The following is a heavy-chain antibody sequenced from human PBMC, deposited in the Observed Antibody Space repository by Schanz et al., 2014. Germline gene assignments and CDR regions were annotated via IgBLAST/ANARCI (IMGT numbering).Heavy chain of an antibody. D-gene: IGHD2-21*02. CDR2: ITGSGSKT. J-gene: IGHJ3*01. CDR3: ARDNEGDLSPPRHDAFDV. V-gene: IGHV3-21*06. Sequence: VYLVESGGGLVQPGRSLRLSCAASGITFSGYSMNWVRQAPGKGLEWVSAITGSGSKTYYADSVKGRFTISRDNGKNSVYRQKNSVRAEDPAVYFCARDNEGDLSPPRHDAFDVWGQGTVVTVSS. CDR1: GITFSGYS.